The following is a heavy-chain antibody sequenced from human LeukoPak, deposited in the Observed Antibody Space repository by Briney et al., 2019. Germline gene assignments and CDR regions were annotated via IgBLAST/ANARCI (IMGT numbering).Heavy chain of an antibody. V-gene: IGHV5-51*01. Sequence: GESLKISCKASGYSFSNYGIGWVRQLPGKGLEWMGIIYPGDSDTRYSPSFQGQVTISADKSISTAYLQWSSLKASDTAMYYCASGVRDIVVVPAAMRDDAFDIWGQGTMVTVSS. CDR2: IYPGDSDT. CDR3: ASGVRDIVVVPAAMRDDAFDI. D-gene: IGHD2-2*01. CDR1: GYSFSNYG. J-gene: IGHJ3*02.